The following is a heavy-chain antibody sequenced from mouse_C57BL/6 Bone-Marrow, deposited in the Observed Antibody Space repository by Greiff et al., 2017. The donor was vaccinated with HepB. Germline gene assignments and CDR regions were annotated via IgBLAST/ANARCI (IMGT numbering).Heavy chain of an antibody. V-gene: IGHV1-80*01. J-gene: IGHJ2*01. CDR2: IYPGDGDT. D-gene: IGHD2-2*01. Sequence: VKLVESGAELVKPGASVKISCKASGYAFSSYWMNWVKQRPGKGLEWIGQIYPGDGDTNYNGKFKGKATLTADKSSSTAYMQLSSLTSEDSAVYFCARSSPSTMVTTYYFDYWGQGTTLTVSS. CDR3: ARSSPSTMVTTYYFDY. CDR1: GYAFSSYW.